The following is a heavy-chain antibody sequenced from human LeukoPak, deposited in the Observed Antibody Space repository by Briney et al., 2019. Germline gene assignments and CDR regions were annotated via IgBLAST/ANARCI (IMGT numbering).Heavy chain of an antibody. D-gene: IGHD7-27*01. Sequence: PGGSLRLSCAASGFTFSSYAMNWVRQAPGKGLEWVSSIGSRSSSIYYADSVRGRFTISRDNAKNSLYLQMNSLRAEDTAVYYCARESGEAFDYWGQGTLVTVSS. CDR1: GFTFSSYA. J-gene: IGHJ4*02. CDR2: IGSRSSSI. V-gene: IGHV3-21*01. CDR3: ARESGEAFDY.